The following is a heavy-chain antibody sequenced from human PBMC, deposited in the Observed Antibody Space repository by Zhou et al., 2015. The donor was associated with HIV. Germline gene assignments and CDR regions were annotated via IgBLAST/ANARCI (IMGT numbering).Heavy chain of an antibody. Sequence: QVQLVQSGAEVKKPGSSVKVSCKASGGTFSSYAISWVRQAPGQGLEWMGGIIPIFGTANYAQKFQGRVTITADESTSTAYMELSSLRSEDTAVYYCARDQGMRFGVPYGMDVWGQGDHGSPVSS. J-gene: IGHJ6*02. V-gene: IGHV1-69*01. D-gene: IGHD3-10*01. CDR1: GGTFSSYA. CDR3: ARDQGMRFGVPYGMDV. CDR2: IIPIFGTA.